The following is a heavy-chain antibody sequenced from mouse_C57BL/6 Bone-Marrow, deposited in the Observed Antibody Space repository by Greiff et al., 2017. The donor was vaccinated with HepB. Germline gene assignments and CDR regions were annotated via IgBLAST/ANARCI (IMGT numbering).Heavy chain of an antibody. D-gene: IGHD4-1*01. CDR1: GFNIKDDY. J-gene: IGHJ1*03. CDR2: IDPENGDT. Sequence: LVESGAELVRPGASVKLSCTASGFNIKDDYMHWVKQRPEQGLEWIGWIDPENGDTEYASKFQGKATITADTSSNTAYLQLSSLTSEDTAVYYCTILNWDGYFDVWGTGTTVTVSS. V-gene: IGHV14-4*01. CDR3: TILNWDGYFDV.